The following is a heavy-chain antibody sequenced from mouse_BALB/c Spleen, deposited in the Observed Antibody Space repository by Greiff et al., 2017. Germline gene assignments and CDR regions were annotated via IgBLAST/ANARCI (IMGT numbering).Heavy chain of an antibody. CDR3: ARAYYYGSSYYFDY. CDR2: IWAGGST. V-gene: IGHV2-9*02. CDR1: GFSLTSYG. J-gene: IGHJ2*01. Sequence: VHLVESGPGLVAPSQSLSITCTVSGFSLTSYGVHWVRQPPGKGLEWLGVIWAGGSTNYNSALMSRLSISKDNSKSQVFLKMNSLQTDDTAMYYCARAYYYGSSYYFDYWGQGTTLTVSS. D-gene: IGHD1-1*01.